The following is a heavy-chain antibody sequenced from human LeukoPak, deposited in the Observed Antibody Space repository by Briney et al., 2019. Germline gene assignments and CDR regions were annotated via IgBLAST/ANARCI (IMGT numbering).Heavy chain of an antibody. V-gene: IGHV3-21*01. CDR1: GFTFRTYS. Sequence: GGSLRLSCAGSGFTFRTYSMNWFRQAPGKGLEWVSSISSTSWSKYYADSVKGRFTISRDNAENSVYLQMNSLSDEDTAMYYCTGESAARGISAADYWGQGTQATVSS. J-gene: IGHJ4*02. CDR3: TGESAARGISAADY. D-gene: IGHD6-25*01. CDR2: ISSTSWSK.